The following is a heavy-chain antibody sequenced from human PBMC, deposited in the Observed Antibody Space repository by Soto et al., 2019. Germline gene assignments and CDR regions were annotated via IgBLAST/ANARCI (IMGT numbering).Heavy chain of an antibody. Sequence: SETLSLTCTVSGGSISSYYWSWIRQPPGKGLEWIGYIYHSGSTYYNPSLKSRVTISVDRSKNQFSLKLSSVTAADTAVYYCAREGDYGDYEIGAFDIWGQGTMVTVSS. CDR1: GGSISSYY. CDR3: AREGDYGDYEIGAFDI. CDR2: IYHSGST. V-gene: IGHV4-59*12. J-gene: IGHJ3*02. D-gene: IGHD4-17*01.